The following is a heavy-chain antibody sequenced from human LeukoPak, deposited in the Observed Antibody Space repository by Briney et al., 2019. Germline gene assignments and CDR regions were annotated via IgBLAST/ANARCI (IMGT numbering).Heavy chain of an antibody. CDR3: ARDHYDSSGYYHDY. J-gene: IGHJ4*02. Sequence: PGGSLRLSCAASGFTVSSNYMSWVRQAPGKGLEWVSVIYRGGSKYYADSVKGRFTISRDNSKNTLYLQMNSLRAEDTAVYYCARDHYDSSGYYHDYWGQGTLVTVSS. V-gene: IGHV3-53*01. D-gene: IGHD3-22*01. CDR1: GFTVSSNY. CDR2: IYRGGSK.